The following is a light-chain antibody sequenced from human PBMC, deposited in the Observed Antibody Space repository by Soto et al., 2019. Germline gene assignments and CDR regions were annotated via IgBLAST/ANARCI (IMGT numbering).Light chain of an antibody. Sequence: DIQMTQSPSSLSASVGDRVTITCRASQSIGTYLNWYLQKPGKAPQLLIHAASSLQTGVPSRFSGSGSGTEFTLTISSLQPDDFASFYCQQSFSTPPTFGQGTKLAIK. J-gene: IGKJ2*01. CDR3: QQSFSTPPT. CDR1: QSIGTY. V-gene: IGKV1-39*01. CDR2: AAS.